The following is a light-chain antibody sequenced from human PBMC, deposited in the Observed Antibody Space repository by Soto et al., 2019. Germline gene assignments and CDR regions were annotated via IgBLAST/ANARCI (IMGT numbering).Light chain of an antibody. Sequence: DIVMTQSPLSLPVTPGEPASISFRSIQSLLHINGYNYLDWYLQKPGQSPQLLIYLGSNRASGVPDRFSGSGSGTDFTLKISRVEAEDVGVYYCMQALQTPLTFGGGTKVDNK. J-gene: IGKJ4*01. CDR2: LGS. CDR1: QSLLHINGYNY. V-gene: IGKV2-28*01. CDR3: MQALQTPLT.